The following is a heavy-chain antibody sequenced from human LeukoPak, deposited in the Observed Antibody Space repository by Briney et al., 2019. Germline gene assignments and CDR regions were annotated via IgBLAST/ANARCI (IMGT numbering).Heavy chain of an antibody. Sequence: ASVKVSCKASGYTFTSYYMHWVRQAPGQGLEWMGIINPSGGSTSYAQKFQGRVTMTRDMSTSTVYMELSSLRSEDTAVYYCARALVDIPTISYGGNMDVWGKGTTVPVSS. CDR1: GYTFTSYY. J-gene: IGHJ6*03. CDR3: ARALVDIPTISYGGNMDV. D-gene: IGHD5-18*01. CDR2: INPSGGST. V-gene: IGHV1-46*01.